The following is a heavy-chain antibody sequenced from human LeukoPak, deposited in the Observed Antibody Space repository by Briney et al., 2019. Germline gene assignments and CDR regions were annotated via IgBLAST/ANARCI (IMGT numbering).Heavy chain of an antibody. CDR3: AKETKVGSSTIAYFQD. CDR2: ISGSGDKT. V-gene: IGHV3-23*01. CDR1: GFTFSGYP. J-gene: IGHJ1*01. D-gene: IGHD2-2*01. Sequence: GGSLRLSCTVAGFTFSGYPMAWVRQAPGKGLEWVSLISGSGDKTYFADSVEGRFTISRDNSKNTLHLQMNSLRAEDTAMYYCAKETKVGSSTIAYFQDWGQGTLVTVS.